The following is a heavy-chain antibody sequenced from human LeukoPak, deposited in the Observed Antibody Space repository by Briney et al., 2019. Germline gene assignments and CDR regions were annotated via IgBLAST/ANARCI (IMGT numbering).Heavy chain of an antibody. Sequence: GGSLRLSCAASGFTFSSYAMSWVRQAPGKGLEYVSTISSNGGSTYYADSVKGRFTISRDNSKNTLYLQMSSLRAEDTAVYYCVKGGIVVLISAFDIWGQGTMVTVSS. J-gene: IGHJ3*02. CDR1: GFTFSSYA. CDR2: ISSNGGST. CDR3: VKGGIVVLISAFDI. V-gene: IGHV3-64D*06. D-gene: IGHD3-22*01.